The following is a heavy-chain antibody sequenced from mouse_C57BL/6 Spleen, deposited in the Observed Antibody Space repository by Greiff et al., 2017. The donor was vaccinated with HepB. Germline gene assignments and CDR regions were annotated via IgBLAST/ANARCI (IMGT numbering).Heavy chain of an antibody. CDR2: IYPGDGDT. CDR1: GYAFSSSW. D-gene: IGHD2-5*01. J-gene: IGHJ3*01. V-gene: IGHV1-82*01. Sequence: VQRVESGPELVKPGASVKISCKASGYAFSSSWMNWVKQRPGKGLEWIGRIYPGDGDTNYNGKFKGKATLTADKSSSTAYMQLSSLTSEDSAVYFCARLGYSNLFAYWGQGTLVTVSA. CDR3: ARLGYSNLFAY.